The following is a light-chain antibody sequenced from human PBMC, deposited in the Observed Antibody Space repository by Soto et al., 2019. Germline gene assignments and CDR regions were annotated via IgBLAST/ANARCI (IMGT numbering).Light chain of an antibody. V-gene: IGKV1-5*03. CDR2: KAS. Sequence: DIQMTQSPSTLSVSVGERVTITCRASQSISSWLAWYQQKPGKAPKLLIYKASSLESGVPSRFSGSGSGTEFTLTISSLQPDDFATYYCQQYNSYSWTFGQGTKVEIK. CDR3: QQYNSYSWT. J-gene: IGKJ1*01. CDR1: QSISSW.